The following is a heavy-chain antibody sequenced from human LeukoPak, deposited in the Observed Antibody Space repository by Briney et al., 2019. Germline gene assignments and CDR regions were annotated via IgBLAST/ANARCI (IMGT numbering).Heavy chain of an antibody. CDR2: IKQDGTEK. CDR3: ARDLEWLRNLDY. Sequence: PGGSLRLSCAASGFSFTTYWMGWVRQAPGKGLEWVANIKQDGTEKYYVDSVKGRFTISRDNAKNSLYLQMNSLRAEDTAVYYCARDLEWLRNLDYWGQGTLVTVSS. J-gene: IGHJ4*02. D-gene: IGHD5-12*01. CDR1: GFSFTTYW. V-gene: IGHV3-7*01.